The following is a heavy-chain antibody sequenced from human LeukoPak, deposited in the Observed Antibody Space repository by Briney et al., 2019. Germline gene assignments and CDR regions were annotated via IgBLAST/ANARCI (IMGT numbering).Heavy chain of an antibody. V-gene: IGHV1-8*01. J-gene: IGHJ3*02. CDR1: GYTFTSYD. CDR3: AASQSYCGGDCYSGDAFDI. Sequence: ASVKVSCKASGYTFTSYDINWVRQATGQGLEWMGWMNPNSGNTGYAQKFQGRVTMTRNTSISTAYMELSSLRSDDTAVYYCAASQSYCGGDCYSGDAFDIWGQGTMVTVSS. D-gene: IGHD2-21*01. CDR2: MNPNSGNT.